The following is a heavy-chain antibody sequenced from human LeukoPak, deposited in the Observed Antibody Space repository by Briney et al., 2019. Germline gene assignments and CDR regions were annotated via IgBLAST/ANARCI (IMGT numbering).Heavy chain of an antibody. CDR2: INHSGST. V-gene: IGHV4-34*01. CDR3: ARVAYCTNGVCYDYFDY. D-gene: IGHD2-8*01. Sequence: SETLSLTCAVYGGSFSGYYWSWIRQPPGKGLEWIGEINHSGSTNYNPSLKSRVTISVDTSKNQFSLKLSSVTAADTAVYYCARVAYCTNGVCYDYFDYWGLGTLVTVSS. CDR1: GGSFSGYY. J-gene: IGHJ4*02.